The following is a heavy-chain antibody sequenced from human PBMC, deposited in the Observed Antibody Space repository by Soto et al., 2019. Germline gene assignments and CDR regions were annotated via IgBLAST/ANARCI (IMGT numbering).Heavy chain of an antibody. J-gene: IGHJ3*02. CDR3: ARSYYGSGSNDAFDI. V-gene: IGHV3-66*01. Sequence: PGGSLRLSCAASGFTVSSNYMSWVRQAPGKGLEWVSVIYSGGSTYYADSVKGRFTISRDNSKNTLYLQMNSLRAEDTAVYYCARSYYGSGSNDAFDIWGQGTMVTVSS. CDR1: GFTVSSNY. CDR2: IYSGGST. D-gene: IGHD3-10*01.